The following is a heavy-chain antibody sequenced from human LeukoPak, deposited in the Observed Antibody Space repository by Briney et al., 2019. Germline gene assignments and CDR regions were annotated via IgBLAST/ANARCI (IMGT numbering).Heavy chain of an antibody. Sequence: ASVKVSCKASGYTFTGYHMPWVRQAPGQGLEWMGRINPNSGDTNYAQKFQGRVAMTRDTSISTAFMELTRLRSDDTAVYYCAREARPNGYNWLDPWGQGTLVTVSS. CDR1: GYTFTGYH. J-gene: IGHJ5*02. V-gene: IGHV1-2*06. D-gene: IGHD1-1*01. CDR2: INPNSGDT. CDR3: AREARPNGYNWLDP.